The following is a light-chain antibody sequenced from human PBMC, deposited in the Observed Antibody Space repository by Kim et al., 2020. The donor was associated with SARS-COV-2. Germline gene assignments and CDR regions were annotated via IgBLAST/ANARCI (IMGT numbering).Light chain of an antibody. J-gene: IGLJ2*01. CDR1: SRAVGGYNF. Sequence: GQAVTIACPGTSRAVGGYNFVSWYQQHPGKAPKLMIYEVSKRPSGVPDRFSGSKSGNTASLTVSGLRAEDESDYYCSSYAGSNTLVFGGGTQLTVL. CDR3: SSYAGSNTLV. CDR2: EVS. V-gene: IGLV2-8*01.